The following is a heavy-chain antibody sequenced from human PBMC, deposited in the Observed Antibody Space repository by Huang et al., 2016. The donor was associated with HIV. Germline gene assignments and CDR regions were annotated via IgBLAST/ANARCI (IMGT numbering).Heavy chain of an antibody. D-gene: IGHD3-10*01. CDR2: MIPLFGTT. V-gene: IGHV1-69*13. J-gene: IGHJ4*02. CDR3: ARDRGYYGSGSFTL. CDR1: GGTFRNDA. Sequence: QVRLVQSGAEVKKPGSSVRVSCKTSGGTFRNDAISWVRQAPGQGLEWMGGMIPLFGTTPHPQRFKGRFTVVADDSATTVHMDLNSLTSEDTAIYYCARDRGYYGSGSFTLWGQGTLVTVSS.